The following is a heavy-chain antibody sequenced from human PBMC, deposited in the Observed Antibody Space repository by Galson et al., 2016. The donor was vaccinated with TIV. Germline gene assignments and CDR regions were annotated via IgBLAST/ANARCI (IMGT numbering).Heavy chain of an antibody. CDR1: GITVSDNY. CDR2: IDSDGGT. Sequence: SLRLSCAASGITVSDNYLTWVRQAPGKGLEWVSIIDSDGGTHYANSVRGRFSISRDNSQNTLYLQMNTLRPEDTAVYYCARERRHCGNECYLRYYFGMDVWGQGTTVIVSS. CDR3: ARERRHCGNECYLRYYFGMDV. D-gene: IGHD2-21*01. V-gene: IGHV3-66*02. J-gene: IGHJ6*02.